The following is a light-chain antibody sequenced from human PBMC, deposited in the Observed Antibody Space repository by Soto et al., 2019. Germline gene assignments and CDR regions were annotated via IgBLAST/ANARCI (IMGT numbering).Light chain of an antibody. J-gene: IGKJ4*01. CDR1: QGIRSR. V-gene: IGKV1-9*01. CDR2: AAS. CDR3: QQLNSYPLT. Sequence: DPQLTQSPSFLSASVGDRVTITCRASQGIRSRLAWYQQKPGKAPKLLIHAASTLQSGVPSRFSGSESGTEFTLTISSLQPEDFATYYCQQLNSYPLTFGGGTQVEIK.